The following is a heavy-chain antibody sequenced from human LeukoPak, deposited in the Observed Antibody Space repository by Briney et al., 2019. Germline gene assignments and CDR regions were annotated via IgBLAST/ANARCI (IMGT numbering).Heavy chain of an antibody. CDR2: ISGSGGST. CDR1: GFTFSSYA. V-gene: IGHV3-23*01. J-gene: IGHJ6*02. Sequence: GGSLRLSCAASGFTFSSYALSWVRQAPGKGLEWVSAISGSGGSTYYADSVKGRFTISRDNSKNTLYLQMNSLRAEDTAVYYCTKRVTTNYYYGMDVWGQGTTVTVSS. D-gene: IGHD4-17*01. CDR3: TKRVTTNYYYGMDV.